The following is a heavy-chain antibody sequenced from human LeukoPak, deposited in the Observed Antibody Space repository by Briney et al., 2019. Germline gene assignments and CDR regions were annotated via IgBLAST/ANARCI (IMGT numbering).Heavy chain of an antibody. J-gene: IGHJ6*03. V-gene: IGHV3-23*01. D-gene: IGHD5-24*01. Sequence: GGSLRLSCAASGFAFSSHGMNWVRQAQGRGLDWVQGISPSGDILYYVDSVKGQFTISRDNSKNTVYLQMNSLRAEDTAVYYCARSEMGYYNYYMDVWGKGTTVTISS. CDR3: ARSEMGYYNYYMDV. CDR1: GFAFSSHG. CDR2: ISPSGDIL.